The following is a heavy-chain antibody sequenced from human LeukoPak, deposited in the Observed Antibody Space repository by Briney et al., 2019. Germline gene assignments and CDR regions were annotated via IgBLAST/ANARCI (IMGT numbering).Heavy chain of an antibody. Sequence: SETLSLTCTVSGGSISSYYWSWIRQPPGKGLEWIGYIYYSGSTNYNPSLKSRVTISVDTSKNQFSLKLSSVTAADTAVYYCACSGGSWPDAFDIWGQGTMVTVSS. CDR3: ACSGGSWPDAFDI. V-gene: IGHV4-59*08. CDR2: IYYSGST. J-gene: IGHJ3*02. D-gene: IGHD2-15*01. CDR1: GGSISSYY.